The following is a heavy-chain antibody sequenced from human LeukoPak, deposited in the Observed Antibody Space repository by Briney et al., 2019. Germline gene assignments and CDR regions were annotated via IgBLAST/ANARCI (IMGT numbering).Heavy chain of an antibody. V-gene: IGHV6-1*01. Sequence: SQTLSLTCAISGDSVSSNSVTWNWIRQSPSRGLEWLGRTYYGSTWYNDYAVSVRGRITVNPDTSKNPFSLHLTSVTPEDTAVYYCARRLTQYDCFDPWGQGILVTVSS. CDR2: TYYGSTWYN. CDR1: GDSVSSNSVT. CDR3: ARRLTQYDCFDP. J-gene: IGHJ5*02. D-gene: IGHD2-2*01.